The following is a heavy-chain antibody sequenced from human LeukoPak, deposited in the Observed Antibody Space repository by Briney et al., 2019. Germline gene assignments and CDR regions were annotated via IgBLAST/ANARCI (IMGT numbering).Heavy chain of an antibody. V-gene: IGHV3-7*01. CDR1: GFTFENYW. CDR3: ARDPGSHYDVLAGYEGFDP. J-gene: IGHJ5*02. D-gene: IGHD3-9*01. CDR2: IKRDGSEN. Sequence: GGSLRLSCAASGFTFENYWMNWVRQAPGKGLEWVASIKRDGSENYYVVSVERRFTVSRDNAKNSLSLQMNSLRAEDTAVYYWARDPGSHYDVLAGYEGFDPWGQGTLVIVSS.